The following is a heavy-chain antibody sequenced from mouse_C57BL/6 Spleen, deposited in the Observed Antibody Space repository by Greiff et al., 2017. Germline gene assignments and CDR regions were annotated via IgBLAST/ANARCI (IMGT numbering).Heavy chain of an antibody. CDR3: ARWGYYGSSYDYAMDY. Sequence: QVQLQQPGAELVKPGASVKLSCKASGYTFTSYWMHWVKQRPGQGLEWIGMIHPNSGSTNYNEKFKSKATLTVDKSSSTAYMQLSSLTSEDSAVYYCARWGYYGSSYDYAMDYWGQGTSVTVSS. J-gene: IGHJ4*01. CDR1: GYTFTSYW. D-gene: IGHD1-1*01. CDR2: IHPNSGST. V-gene: IGHV1-64*01.